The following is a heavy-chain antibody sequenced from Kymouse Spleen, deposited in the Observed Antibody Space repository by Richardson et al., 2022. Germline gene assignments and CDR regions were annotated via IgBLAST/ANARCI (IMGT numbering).Heavy chain of an antibody. V-gene: IGHV1-2*04. CDR1: GYTFTGYY. CDR3: AREDYYGSGSPYYGMDV. Sequence: QVQLVQSGAEVKKPGASVKVSCKASGYTFTGYYMHWVRQAPGQGLEWMGWINPNSGGTNYAQKFQGWVTMTRDTSISTAYMELSRLRSDDTAVYYCAREDYYGSGSPYYGMDVWGQGTTVTVSS. CDR2: INPNSGGT. D-gene: IGHD3-10*01. J-gene: IGHJ6*02.